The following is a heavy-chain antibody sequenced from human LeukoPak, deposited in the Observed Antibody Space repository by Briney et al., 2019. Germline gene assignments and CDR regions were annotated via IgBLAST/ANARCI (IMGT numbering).Heavy chain of an antibody. J-gene: IGHJ4*01. Sequence: KPSEPLSLTCTVSGGSISSYYWSWIRQPAGKGLEWIGRIYTSGSTNYNPSLKSRVTMSVDTSKNQFSLKLSSVTAADTAVYYCARDRRGYSYGYEGTPFDYWGQGTLVTVSS. CDR3: ARDRRGYSYGYEGTPFDY. CDR1: GGSISSYY. D-gene: IGHD5-18*01. CDR2: IYTSGST. V-gene: IGHV4-4*07.